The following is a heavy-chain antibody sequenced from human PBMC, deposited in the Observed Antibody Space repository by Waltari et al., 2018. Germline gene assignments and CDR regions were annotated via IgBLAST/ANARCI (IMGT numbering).Heavy chain of an antibody. V-gene: IGHV3-53*01. J-gene: IGHJ4*02. D-gene: IGHD2-21*02. CDR3: ARNQVETALGY. Sequence: EVQLVESGGGLIQPGGSLRLSCGASGVTVNNNYMTWLRQGPGKGLGVGSLICSGRTTYYAESVGGRFTISRDGAKNTVYLQRNSLRAEDTAVYFCARNQVETALGYWGQGTLVTVSS. CDR2: ICSGRTT. CDR1: GVTVNNNY.